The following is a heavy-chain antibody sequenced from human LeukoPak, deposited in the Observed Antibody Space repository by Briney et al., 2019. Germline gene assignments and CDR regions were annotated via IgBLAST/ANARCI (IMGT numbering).Heavy chain of an antibody. CDR3: ASYYYDSSGYYYYMDV. D-gene: IGHD3-22*01. V-gene: IGHV4-38-2*02. J-gene: IGHJ6*03. CDR2: IYHSGST. Sequence: SGTLSLTCTVSGYSISSGYYWGWIRQPPGKGLEWIGSIYHSGSTYYNPSLKSRVTISVDTSKNQFSLKLSSVTAADTAVYYCASYYYDSSGYYYYMDVWGKGTTVTVSS. CDR1: GYSISSGYY.